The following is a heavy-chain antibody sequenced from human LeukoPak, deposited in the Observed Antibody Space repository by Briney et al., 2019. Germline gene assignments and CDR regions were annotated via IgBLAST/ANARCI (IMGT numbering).Heavy chain of an antibody. V-gene: IGHV3-7*01. Sequence: PGGSLRLSCAASGFIFHEYGMNWVRQVPGKGLECLANIKQDGSETYYADSVKGRFTISRDNAKNSLYLQMNSLRAEDTAVYYCARETPRRGETRDGYRWGQGTLVTVSS. CDR1: GFIFHEYG. D-gene: IGHD5-24*01. CDR2: IKQDGSET. J-gene: IGHJ4*02. CDR3: ARETPRRGETRDGYR.